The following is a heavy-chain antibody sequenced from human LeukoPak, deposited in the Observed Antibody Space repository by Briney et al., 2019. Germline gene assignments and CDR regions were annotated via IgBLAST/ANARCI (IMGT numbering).Heavy chain of an antibody. CDR3: TTDRYYDNSELQFQH. V-gene: IGHV3-15*01. CDR2: IKRETDGGTI. CDR1: GFTLNNAW. D-gene: IGHD3-22*01. Sequence: GGSLRRSCAASGFTLNNAWMSWVRQAPGKGLEWLGRIKRETDGGTIDYAAPVKGRFTISRDDSRNTLYLQMDSLKIEDTVVYYCTTDRYYDNSELQFQHWGQGTLVTVSS. J-gene: IGHJ1*01.